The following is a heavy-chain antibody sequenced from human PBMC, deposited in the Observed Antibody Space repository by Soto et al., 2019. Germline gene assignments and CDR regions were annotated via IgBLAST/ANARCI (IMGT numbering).Heavy chain of an antibody. CDR3: ARFESAAGIRWFGP. D-gene: IGHD6-13*01. CDR1: GFTFSSYG. V-gene: IGHV3-33*01. J-gene: IGHJ5*02. CDR2: IWYDGSNK. Sequence: QVQLVESGGGVVQPGRSLRLSCAASGFTFSSYGMHWVRQAPGKGLEWVAVIWYDGSNKDYADSVKGRFTISRDNSKNTLYLQMNSLRAEDTAVYYCARFESAAGIRWFGPWGQGTLVTVSS.